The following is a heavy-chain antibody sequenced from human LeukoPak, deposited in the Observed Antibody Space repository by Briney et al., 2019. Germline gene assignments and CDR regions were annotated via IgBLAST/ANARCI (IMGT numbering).Heavy chain of an antibody. V-gene: IGHV3-11*05. D-gene: IGHD2-15*01. CDR2: ISSSSSYT. CDR1: GFXFSDYY. Sequence: PGGSLRLSCGASGFXFSDYYMSWIRQAPGKGLEWVSYISSSSSYTNYADSVKGRFTISRDNAKNSLYLQMNSLRAEDTAVYYCARVEWYCSGGSCYGNWFDPWGQGTLVTVSS. J-gene: IGHJ5*02. CDR3: ARVEWYCSGGSCYGNWFDP.